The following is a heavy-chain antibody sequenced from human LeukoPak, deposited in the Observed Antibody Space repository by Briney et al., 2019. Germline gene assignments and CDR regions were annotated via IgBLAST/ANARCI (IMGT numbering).Heavy chain of an antibody. CDR1: GGSFSGYY. CDR2: INHSGST. V-gene: IGHV4-34*01. J-gene: IGHJ4*02. Sequence: SETLSLTCAVHGGSFSGYYWGWIRQPPGKGLEWIGEINHSGSTNYNPSLKSRVTISVDTSKNQFSLKLSSVTAADTAVYYCARRGYSGYDYLGYWGQGTLVTVSS. CDR3: ARRGYSGYDYLGY. D-gene: IGHD5-12*01.